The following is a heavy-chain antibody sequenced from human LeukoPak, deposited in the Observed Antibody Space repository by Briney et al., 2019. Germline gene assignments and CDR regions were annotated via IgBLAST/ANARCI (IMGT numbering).Heavy chain of an antibody. CDR1: GGTFSRFT. D-gene: IGHD3-22*01. V-gene: IGHV1-69*13. CDR2: VTPIFGTA. J-gene: IGHJ4*02. Sequence: SVKVSCKASGGTFSRFTISWVRQAPGQGFEWMGGVTPIFGTANFAQRFQGRVSITADESTSTAFMELSSLRSEDTAVYYCARDWGLESSGFYYAYWGQGTLVTVSS. CDR3: ARDWGLESSGFYYAY.